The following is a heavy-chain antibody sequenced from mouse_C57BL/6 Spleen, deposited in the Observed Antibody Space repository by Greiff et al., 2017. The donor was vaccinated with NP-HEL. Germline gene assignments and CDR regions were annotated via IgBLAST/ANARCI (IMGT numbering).Heavy chain of an antibody. CDR1: GYTFTSYW. CDR2: INPSSGYT. Sequence: VQLQQSGAELAKPGASVKLSCKASGYTFTSYWMHWVKQRPGQGLEWIGYINPSSGYTKYNQKFKDKATLTADKSSSTAYMQLSSLTYEDSAVYYCANHYDYDDGWSDYWGQGTTLTVSS. D-gene: IGHD2-4*01. V-gene: IGHV1-7*01. J-gene: IGHJ2*01. CDR3: ANHYDYDDGWSDY.